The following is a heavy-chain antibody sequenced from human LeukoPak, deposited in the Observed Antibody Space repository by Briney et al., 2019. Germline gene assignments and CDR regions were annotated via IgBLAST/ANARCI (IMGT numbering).Heavy chain of an antibody. CDR2: VGISSGNT. V-gene: IGHV3-48*04. D-gene: IGHD3-16*01. CDR3: GRDPRLAFDN. Sequence: GGSLRLSCAASGFTFIDYSMNWVRQAPGKGLEWISYVGISSGNTKYADSVKGRFTISGDSAKNSVFLQMNSLRVEDTAVYYCGRDPRLAFDNWGQGTLVTVSS. J-gene: IGHJ4*02. CDR1: GFTFIDYS.